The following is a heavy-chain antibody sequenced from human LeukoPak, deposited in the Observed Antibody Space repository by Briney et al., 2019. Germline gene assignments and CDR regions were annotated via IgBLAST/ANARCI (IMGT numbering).Heavy chain of an antibody. Sequence: ASVMVSCKASGYTFTGCYIHWVRQAPGQGLEWMGWINPNSGDTNYAQKFQDRVTLTRDTSISTAYMEVTNLRSDDTAVYYCARPNGDYYNWFDPWGQGTLVTVSS. V-gene: IGHV1-2*02. D-gene: IGHD4-17*01. CDR3: ARPNGDYYNWFDP. J-gene: IGHJ5*02. CDR2: INPNSGDT. CDR1: GYTFTGCY.